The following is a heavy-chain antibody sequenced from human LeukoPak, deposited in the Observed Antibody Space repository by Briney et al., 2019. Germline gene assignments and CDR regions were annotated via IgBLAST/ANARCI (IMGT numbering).Heavy chain of an antibody. CDR2: ISSGTTT. CDR1: GFTFSDYY. D-gene: IGHD6-13*01. CDR3: ARRAASGRYFDY. V-gene: IGHV3-11*01. J-gene: IGHJ4*02. Sequence: GGSLRLSCAASGFTFSDYYMTWIRQAPGKGLEWVSYISSGTTTYYADSVKGRFTISRDNAGNSLYLQMSSLRAEDTAVYYCARRAASGRYFDYWGQGTPVTVST.